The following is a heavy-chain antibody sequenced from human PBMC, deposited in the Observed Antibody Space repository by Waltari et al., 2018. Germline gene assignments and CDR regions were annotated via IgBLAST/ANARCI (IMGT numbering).Heavy chain of an antibody. J-gene: IGHJ4*02. CDR1: GGSFSGYY. D-gene: IGHD3-3*01. Sequence: QVQLQQWGAGLLKPSETLSLTCAVYGGSFSGYYWSWIRQPPGKGLEWIGEINHSGSTKYNPARKCRGTISVDAAKNQFSLKLGFGTAADTAVDYCARFRQVLRLFEGFDYWGQGTLVTVSS. CDR2: INHSGST. CDR3: ARFRQVLRLFEGFDY. V-gene: IGHV4-34*01.